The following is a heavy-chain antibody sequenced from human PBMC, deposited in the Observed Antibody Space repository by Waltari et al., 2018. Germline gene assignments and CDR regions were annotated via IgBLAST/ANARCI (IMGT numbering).Heavy chain of an antibody. CDR2: VIPYFGTA. D-gene: IGHD2-21*02. J-gene: IGHJ5*02. Sequence: QVQLVQSGAEVKKSGSSVKVSCKASGGTFSSYAISWVRQAPGQGLEWMGGVIPYFGTANYAQKFQGRVTITADESTSTAYMELRSLRSEETAVYYCARSFNCGGDCYPRWFDPWGQGTLVTVSS. CDR3: ARSFNCGGDCYPRWFDP. CDR1: GGTFSSYA. V-gene: IGHV1-69*01.